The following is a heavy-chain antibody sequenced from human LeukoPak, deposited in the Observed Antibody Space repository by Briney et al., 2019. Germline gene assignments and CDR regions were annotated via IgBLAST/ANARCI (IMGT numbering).Heavy chain of an antibody. Sequence: ASVKVSCKASGYTFTGYYMHWVRQAPGQGLEWMGWINPNSGGTNYAQKFQGRVTMTRDTSISTAYMELSRLRSDDTAVYYCARGDEGGYGGNYYYYYMDVWGKGTTVTVSS. CDR3: ARGDEGGYGGNYYYYYMDV. CDR1: GYTFTGYY. CDR2: INPNSGGT. D-gene: IGHD4-23*01. V-gene: IGHV1-2*02. J-gene: IGHJ6*03.